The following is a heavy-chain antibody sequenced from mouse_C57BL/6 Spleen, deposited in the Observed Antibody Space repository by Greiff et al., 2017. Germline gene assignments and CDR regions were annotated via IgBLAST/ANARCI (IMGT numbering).Heavy chain of an antibody. D-gene: IGHD1-1*01. V-gene: IGHV5-9-1*02. CDR3: TRDDGSSPWFAY. CDR1: GFTFSSYA. J-gene: IGHJ3*01. CDR2: ISSGGDYI. Sequence: EVMLVESGEGLVKPGGSLKLSCAASGFTFSSYAMSWVRQTPEKRLEWVAYISSGGDYIYYADTVKGRFTISRDNARNTLYLQMSSLKSEDTAMYYCTRDDGSSPWFAYWGQGTLVTVSA.